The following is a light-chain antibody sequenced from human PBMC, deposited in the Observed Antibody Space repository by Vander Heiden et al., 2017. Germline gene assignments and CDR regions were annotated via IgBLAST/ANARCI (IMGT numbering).Light chain of an antibody. CDR1: GSEVGSYDV. Sequence: SALTQPASESGSAGQAITIPWTGTGSEVGSYDVVSWYTKHQGQAPKVIIHEVSKRPSGVSNRFSGSKPGNTASLTISGVQAEDEADYYCCSYAGSSTPGVFGGGTKLTVL. CDR3: CSYAGSSTPGV. V-gene: IGLV2-23*02. J-gene: IGLJ2*01. CDR2: EVS.